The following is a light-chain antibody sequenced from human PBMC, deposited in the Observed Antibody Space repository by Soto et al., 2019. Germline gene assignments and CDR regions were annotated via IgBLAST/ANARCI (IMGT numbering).Light chain of an antibody. CDR3: QQYLDWPRT. Sequence: EIVMTQSPATLSVSPGERSTLSCRASQSVSSNLAWYQQKPGQAPRLLIYGASTRATGVPDRFSGSGSGTVFTLTISRLQSDDFAVYYCQQYLDWPRTFGQGTKVDIK. V-gene: IGKV3-15*01. J-gene: IGKJ1*01. CDR1: QSVSSN. CDR2: GAS.